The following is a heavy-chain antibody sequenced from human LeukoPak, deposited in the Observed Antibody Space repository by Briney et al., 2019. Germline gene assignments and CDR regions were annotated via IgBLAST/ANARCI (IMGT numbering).Heavy chain of an antibody. D-gene: IGHD2-2*01. V-gene: IGHV3-53*01. CDR3: ANHGVVGISRRNYFQH. CDR2: IYSGGST. J-gene: IGHJ1*01. CDR1: GFTVRSNY. Sequence: PGGSLRLSCAASGFTVRSNYMSWVRQAPGKGLEWVSVIYSGGSTYYADSVKGRFTISRDNSKNTLYLQMNSLRAEDTAVYYCANHGVVGISRRNYFQHWGQGTLVTVSS.